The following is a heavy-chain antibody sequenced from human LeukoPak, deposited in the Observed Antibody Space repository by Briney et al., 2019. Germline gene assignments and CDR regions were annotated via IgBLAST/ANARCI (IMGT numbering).Heavy chain of an antibody. CDR3: ARDLSGSLYFDY. CDR1: GASISSYY. D-gene: IGHD3-10*01. J-gene: IGHJ4*02. CDR2: LYISGST. Sequence: PSETLSLTCTVSGASISSYYYNWIRQTAGSGLEWIGRLYISGSTDYNPSLKSRAIISVDTSMNQFSLKLSSVTAADTGVYFCARDLSGSLYFDYWGQGVLLTVSS. V-gene: IGHV4-4*07.